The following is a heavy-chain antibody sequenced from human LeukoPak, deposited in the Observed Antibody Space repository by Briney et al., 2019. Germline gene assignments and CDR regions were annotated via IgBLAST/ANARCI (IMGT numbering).Heavy chain of an antibody. CDR1: GFTFSSYW. D-gene: IGHD2-2*02. J-gene: IGHJ4*02. CDR2: IKQDGSEK. V-gene: IGHV3-7*03. CDR3: AKSANDYCSSNSCYKFDY. Sequence: GGSLRLSCAASGFTFSSYWMSWVRPAPGKGLEWVANIKQDGSEKYYVDSVKGRFTISRDNAKNSLYLQMNSLRAEDTAVYYCAKSANDYCSSNSCYKFDYWGQGTLVTVSS.